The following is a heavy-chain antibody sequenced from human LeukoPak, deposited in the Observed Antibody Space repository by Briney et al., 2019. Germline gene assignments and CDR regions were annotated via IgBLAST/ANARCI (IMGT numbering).Heavy chain of an antibody. Sequence: GRSLRLSCAASGFTFSSYWTSWVRQAPGNGLEWVANIKQDGSEKYYVGSVKGRFTISRDNAKNSLYLQMNSLRAEDTAVYYCARVSGSRLFDYWGQGTLVTVSS. V-gene: IGHV3-7*01. CDR2: IKQDGSEK. CDR1: GFTFSSYW. J-gene: IGHJ4*02. CDR3: ARVSGSRLFDY. D-gene: IGHD1-26*01.